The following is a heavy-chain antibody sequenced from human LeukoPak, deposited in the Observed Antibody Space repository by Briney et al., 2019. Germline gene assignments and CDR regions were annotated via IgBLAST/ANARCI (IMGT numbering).Heavy chain of an antibody. CDR2: IYRGGST. J-gene: IGHJ4*02. V-gene: IGHV3-66*01. CDR1: GFTVSSNS. Sequence: PGRSLRLSCAASGFTVSSNSMNWVRQAPGKGLEWVSVIYRGGSTYYADSVKDRFTISRDNSKNTLYLQMTSLRVEDTAVYYCARDLGGWHQRDYWGQGTLVTVSS. D-gene: IGHD2-2*01. CDR3: ARDLGGWHQRDY.